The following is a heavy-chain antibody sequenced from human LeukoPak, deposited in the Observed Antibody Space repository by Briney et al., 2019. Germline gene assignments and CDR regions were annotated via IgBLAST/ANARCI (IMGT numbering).Heavy chain of an antibody. V-gene: IGHV1-69*05. Sequence: EASVKVSCKASGGTFSSYAISWVRQAPGQGLEWMVGIIPIFGTANYAQKFQGKVTITTAESTSTAYMELSSLRSEDTAVYYCASSSTELVGGYNWFDPWGQGTLVTVSS. CDR2: IIPIFGTA. CDR3: ASSSTELVGGYNWFDP. J-gene: IGHJ5*02. D-gene: IGHD2-8*02. CDR1: GGTFSSYA.